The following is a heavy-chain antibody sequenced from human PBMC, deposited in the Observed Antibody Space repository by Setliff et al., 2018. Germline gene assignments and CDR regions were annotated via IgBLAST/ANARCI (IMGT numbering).Heavy chain of an antibody. Sequence: GASVKVSCKASGYSFTSYDINWVRLAAGQGLEWMGWISAYNGHTNSAQKLQGRVTMTTDTSTNTAYMELRSLRSDDTAMYFCAFSSLSLCSGGNCPNVFDVWGQGTLVTVSS. D-gene: IGHD2-15*01. J-gene: IGHJ3*01. CDR2: ISAYNGHT. CDR3: AFSSLSLCSGGNCPNVFDV. V-gene: IGHV1-18*01. CDR1: GYSFTSYD.